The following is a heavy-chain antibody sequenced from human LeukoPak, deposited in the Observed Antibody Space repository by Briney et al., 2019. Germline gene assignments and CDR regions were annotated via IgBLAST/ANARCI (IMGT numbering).Heavy chain of an antibody. CDR3: ATTKYYYDSSGYYPLIDY. J-gene: IGHJ4*02. D-gene: IGHD3-22*01. CDR1: GGSFSGYY. V-gene: IGHV4-34*01. CDR2: INHSGST. Sequence: SETLSLTCAVYGGSFSGYYWSWIRQPPGKGLEWIGEINHSGSTNYNPSLKSRVTISVHTSKSQFSLKLSSVTAADTAVYYCATTKYYYDSSGYYPLIDYWGQGTLVTVSS.